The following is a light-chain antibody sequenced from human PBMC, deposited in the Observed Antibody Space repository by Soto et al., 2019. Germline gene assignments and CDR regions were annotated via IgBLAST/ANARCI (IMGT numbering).Light chain of an antibody. CDR1: GSDVGTYNF. Sequence: QSALTQPPSASGSPGQSVSISCTGTGSDVGTYNFVSWYQQHPGKAPQLLIYEVTKRPSGVPDRFSGSKSGNTASLTVSGLQAEDEAEYFCSSYTGDRHFYVFGTGTKLTVL. V-gene: IGLV2-8*01. CDR3: SSYTGDRHFYV. CDR2: EVT. J-gene: IGLJ1*01.